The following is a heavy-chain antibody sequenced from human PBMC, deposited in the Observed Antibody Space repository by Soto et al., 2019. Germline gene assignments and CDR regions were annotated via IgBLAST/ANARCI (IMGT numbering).Heavy chain of an antibody. Sequence: PGGSLRLSCAASGFTFSSYSMNWVRQAPGKGLEWVSSISSSYIYYADSVKGRFTISRDNAKNSLYLQMNSLRAEDTAVYYCAKGTPLGYCSGDTCYRHFDYWGQGALVTVSS. J-gene: IGHJ4*02. CDR2: ISSSYI. V-gene: IGHV3-21*04. CDR3: AKGTPLGYCSGDTCYRHFDY. CDR1: GFTFSSYS. D-gene: IGHD2-15*01.